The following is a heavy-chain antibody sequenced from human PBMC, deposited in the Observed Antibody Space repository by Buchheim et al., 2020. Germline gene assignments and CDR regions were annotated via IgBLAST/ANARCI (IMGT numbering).Heavy chain of an antibody. CDR3: ARAGNDFWSGYLIFDY. V-gene: IGHV3-30*04. Sequence: QVQLVESGGGVVQPGRSLRLSCAASGFTFSSYAMHWVRQAPGKGLEWVAVISYDGSNKYYADSVKGRFTISRDNSKNTLYLQMNSLRAEDTAVHYCARAGNDFWSGYLIFDYWGQGTL. J-gene: IGHJ4*02. CDR2: ISYDGSNK. D-gene: IGHD3-3*01. CDR1: GFTFSSYA.